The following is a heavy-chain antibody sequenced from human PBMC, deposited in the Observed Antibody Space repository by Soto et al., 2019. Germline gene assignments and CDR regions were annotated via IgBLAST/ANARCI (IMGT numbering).Heavy chain of an antibody. CDR3: ARSNWNDLRQYYFDY. CDR1: GFTVSSNY. J-gene: IGHJ4*02. D-gene: IGHD1-1*01. CDR2: IYSGGST. Sequence: GGSLRLSCAASGFTVSSNYMSWVRQAPGKGLEWVSVIYSGGSTYYADSVKGRFTISRDNSKNTLYLQMNSLRAEDTAVYYCARSNWNDLRQYYFDYWGQGTLSPSPQ. V-gene: IGHV3-53*01.